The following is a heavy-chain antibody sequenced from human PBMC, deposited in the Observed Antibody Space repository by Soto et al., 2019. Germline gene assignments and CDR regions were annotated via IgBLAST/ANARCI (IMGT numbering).Heavy chain of an antibody. CDR3: ARGRYSDWSSIGY. Sequence: SETLSLTCTVSGGSISSYYWSWIRQPPGKGLEWIGYIYYSGSTNYNPSLKSRVTISVDTSKNQFSLKLSSVTAADTAVYYCARGRYSDWSSIGYWGQGTLVTVSS. CDR1: GGSISSYY. J-gene: IGHJ4*02. CDR2: IYYSGST. V-gene: IGHV4-59*01. D-gene: IGHD3-9*01.